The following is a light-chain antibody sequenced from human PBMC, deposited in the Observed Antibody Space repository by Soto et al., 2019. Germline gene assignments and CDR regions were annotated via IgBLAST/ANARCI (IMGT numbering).Light chain of an antibody. Sequence: DIQMTQSPSSLSASLGDRFTITCRASPSISTYLDWYHQKPGKAPKLLIYAASSLQSGVPSRFSGSGSGTDFALTISSLQPDDFATYYCQQHSTYSPTFGQGTKVDIK. CDR3: QQHSTYSPT. V-gene: IGKV1-39*01. CDR2: AAS. CDR1: PSISTY. J-gene: IGKJ1*01.